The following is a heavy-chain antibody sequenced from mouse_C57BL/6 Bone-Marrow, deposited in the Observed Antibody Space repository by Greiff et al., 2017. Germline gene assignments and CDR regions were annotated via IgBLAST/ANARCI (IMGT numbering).Heavy chain of an antibody. Sequence: VQLQQSGAELVMPGASVKLSCKASGYTFTSYWMHWVKQRPGQGLEWIGEIDPSDSYTNYNQKFKGKSTLTVDKSSSPAYMQLSSLTSEDSAVYYCAPLRGDWYFDVWGTGTTVTVSS. CDR3: APLRGDWYFDV. CDR2: IDPSDSYT. V-gene: IGHV1-69*01. J-gene: IGHJ1*03. CDR1: GYTFTSYW. D-gene: IGHD2-4*01.